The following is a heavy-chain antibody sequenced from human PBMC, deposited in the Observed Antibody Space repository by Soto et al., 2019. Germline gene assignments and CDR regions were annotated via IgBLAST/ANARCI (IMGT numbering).Heavy chain of an antibody. CDR3: ARDSAYYXYVWGSYRPHRLNWFDP. Sequence: SETLSLTCAVYGGSFSCYYWSWIRQPPGKGLEWIGEINHSGSTNYNPSLKSRVTISVDTSKNQFSLKLSSVTAADTAVYYCARDSAYYXYVWGSYRPHRLNWFDPWGQGTLVTVSS. D-gene: IGHD3-16*02. J-gene: IGHJ5*02. CDR1: GGSFSCYY. V-gene: IGHV4-34*01. CDR2: INHSGST.